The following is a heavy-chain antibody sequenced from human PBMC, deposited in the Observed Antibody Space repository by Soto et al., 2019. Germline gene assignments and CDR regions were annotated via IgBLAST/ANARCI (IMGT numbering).Heavy chain of an antibody. J-gene: IGHJ6*02. CDR2: ISYDGSNK. V-gene: IGHV3-30-3*01. CDR1: GFTFSSYA. D-gene: IGHD3-22*01. CDR3: ARVLGRYYYDSSGYFYGMDV. Sequence: RLSCAASGFTFSSYAMHWVRQAPGKGLEWVAVISYDGSNKYYADSVKGRFTISRDNSKNTLYLQMNSLRAEDTAVYYCARVLGRYYYDSSGYFYGMDVWGQGTTVTVSS.